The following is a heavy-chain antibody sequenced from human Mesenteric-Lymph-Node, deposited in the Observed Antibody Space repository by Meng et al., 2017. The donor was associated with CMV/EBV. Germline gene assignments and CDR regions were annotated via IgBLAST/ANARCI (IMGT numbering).Heavy chain of an antibody. CDR3: ARDPRDGYSIEKIH. D-gene: IGHD5-24*01. J-gene: IGHJ4*02. CDR2: ISYGGSD. Sequence: SETLSLTCAVSGGSIGSRSYYWGWIRQSPGKGLEWIGSISYGGSDYYNPSLKSRVTISLDTSENQFSLNLNSVTAADTAVYYCARDPRDGYSIEKIHWGQGTQVTVSS. V-gene: IGHV4-39*02. CDR1: GGSIGSRSYY.